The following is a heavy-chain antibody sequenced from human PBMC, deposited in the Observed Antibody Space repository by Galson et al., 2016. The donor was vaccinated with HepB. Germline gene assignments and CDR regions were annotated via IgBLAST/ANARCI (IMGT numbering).Heavy chain of an antibody. J-gene: IGHJ4*02. CDR1: GFTLNNFV. CDR3: VEHPWDD. Sequence: SLRLSCATSGFTLNNFVMNLVRQAPGKGREWVSTIILSGDTYYADSVGGRFTNSRDNSKETLYLQMNGLTAEDTATYYCVEHPWDDWGPGTLVTVSS. CDR2: IILSGDT. D-gene: IGHD1-26*01. V-gene: IGHV3-23*01.